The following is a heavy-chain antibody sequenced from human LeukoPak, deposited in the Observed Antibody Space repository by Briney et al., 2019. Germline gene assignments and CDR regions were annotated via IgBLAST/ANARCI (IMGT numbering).Heavy chain of an antibody. J-gene: IGHJ4*02. D-gene: IGHD1-14*01. CDR3: ARNRDHSNTERGFDY. CDR2: VNPDSGET. CDR1: GYTFTHYY. V-gene: IGHV1-2*02. Sequence: GASVKVSCKTSGYTFTHYYIHWVRQAPGQGLEWMGWVNPDSGETNSAQKFQGRVTMTGYTSISTAYMELRRVTSDDTAVYYCARNRDHSNTERGFDYWGQGTLVTVSS.